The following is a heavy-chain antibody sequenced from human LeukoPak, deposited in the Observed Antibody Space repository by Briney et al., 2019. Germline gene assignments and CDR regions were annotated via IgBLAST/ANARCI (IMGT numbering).Heavy chain of an antibody. D-gene: IGHD3-22*01. CDR2: IYYSGST. CDR1: GGSISGGSISSNY. J-gene: IGHJ3*02. Sequence: SETLSLTCTVSGGSISGGSISSNYWNWIRQPPGKGLEWIGYIYYSGSTNFNPSLKSRVTISVDTSKNQFSLMLSSVTAADTAVYYCARERGGYYCDSSGYYRKAFDIWGQGTMVTVSS. V-gene: IGHV4-61*01. CDR3: ARERGGYYCDSSGYYRKAFDI.